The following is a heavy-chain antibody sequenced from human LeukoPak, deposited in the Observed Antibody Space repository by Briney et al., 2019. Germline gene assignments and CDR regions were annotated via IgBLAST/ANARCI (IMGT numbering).Heavy chain of an antibody. CDR2: TRSKAYSGTT. V-gene: IGHV3-49*01. J-gene: IGHJ3*02. CDR1: GFTFGDYA. D-gene: IGHD1-26*01. Sequence: GGSLRLSCTASGFTFGDYAMSWFRQAPGKGLEWVGFTRSKAYSGTTEYAASVKGRFTISRDGSKSIAYLQMNSLKTEDTAVFYCTRADIVGVTGALDAFDIWGQGTVVTVSS. CDR3: TRADIVGVTGALDAFDI.